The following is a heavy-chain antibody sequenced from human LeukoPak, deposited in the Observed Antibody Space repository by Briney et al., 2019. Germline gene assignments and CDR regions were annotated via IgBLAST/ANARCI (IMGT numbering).Heavy chain of an antibody. CDR1: GYSISNAYY. Sequence: SETLSLTCTVSGYSISNAYYWGWIRQPPGKGLEWIGSLYHSGSTYYNPSLKSRVTTSVDTSKNRFPLKLTSVTAADTAVYYCARELHSGSYYFDYWGQGTLVTVSS. CDR3: ARELHSGSYYFDY. CDR2: LYHSGST. J-gene: IGHJ4*02. V-gene: IGHV4-38-2*02. D-gene: IGHD1-26*01.